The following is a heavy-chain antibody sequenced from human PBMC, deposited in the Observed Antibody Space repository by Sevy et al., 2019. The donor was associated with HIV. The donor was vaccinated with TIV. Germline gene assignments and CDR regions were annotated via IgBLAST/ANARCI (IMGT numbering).Heavy chain of an antibody. CDR3: ATGSIVATTPSDY. Sequence: GGSLRLSCAASGFTFSSYAMSWVRQAPGKGLEWVSAFSGSGGSTYYADSVKGRFTISRDNSKNTLYLQMNSLRAEDTDVYYCATGSIVATTPSDYWGQGTLVTVSS. CDR1: GFTFSSYA. D-gene: IGHD5-12*01. CDR2: FSGSGGST. V-gene: IGHV3-23*01. J-gene: IGHJ4*02.